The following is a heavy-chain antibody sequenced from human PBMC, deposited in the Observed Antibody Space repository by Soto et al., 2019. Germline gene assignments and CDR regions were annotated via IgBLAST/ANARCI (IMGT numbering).Heavy chain of an antibody. CDR1: GYIFVNDG. CDR3: ARGGSTTKDRTTYYYGLDV. J-gene: IGHJ6*02. V-gene: IGHV1-18*01. Sequence: ASVKVSCKASGYIFVNDGIAGLRQATGKGLEWMGWMSPDSGNTHYARKVQGRLTMTTDTSISTAYMELSRLRSDDTAVYYCARGGSTTKDRTTYYYGLDVWGQWTTVTVSS. D-gene: IGHD1-1*01. CDR2: MSPDSGNT.